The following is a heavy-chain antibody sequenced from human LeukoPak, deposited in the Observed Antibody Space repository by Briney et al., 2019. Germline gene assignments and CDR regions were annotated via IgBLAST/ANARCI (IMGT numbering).Heavy chain of an antibody. J-gene: IGHJ4*02. CDR3: ARDPSSSGWYYFDY. V-gene: IGHV1-46*01. CDR1: GYTFTTDY. D-gene: IGHD6-19*01. CDR2: INPSGGST. Sequence: ASVKVSCKASGYTFTTDYIHWVRQAPGQGLEWMGIINPSGGSTTYAQKFQGRVIMTGDTSTSTVYMELSSLRSEDTAVYYCARDPSSSGWYYFDYWGQGTLVTVSS.